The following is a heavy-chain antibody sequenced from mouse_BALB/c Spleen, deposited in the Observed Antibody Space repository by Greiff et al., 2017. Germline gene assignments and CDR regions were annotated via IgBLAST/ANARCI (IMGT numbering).Heavy chain of an antibody. Sequence: LVESGPELKKPGETVKISCKASGYTFTNYGMNWVKQAPGKGLKWMGWINTYTGEPTYADDFKGRFAFSLETSASTAYLQINNLKNEDTATYFCARNYYGRNYYAMDYWGQGTSVTVSS. CDR2: INTYTGEP. J-gene: IGHJ4*01. D-gene: IGHD2-1*01. CDR1: GYTFTNYG. V-gene: IGHV9-3-1*01. CDR3: ARNYYGRNYYAMDY.